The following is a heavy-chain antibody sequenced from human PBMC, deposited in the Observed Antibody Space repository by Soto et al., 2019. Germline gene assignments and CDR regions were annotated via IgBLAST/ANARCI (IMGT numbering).Heavy chain of an antibody. D-gene: IGHD3-10*01. V-gene: IGHV4-34*01. Sequence: PSETLSLTCAVYGGSFSAYYWSWIRQPPGKGLEWIGEINHSGSTNYNPSLKSRVTISVDTSKSQVVLTMTNMDPADTATYYCARYGNRGPDYYYGMDVWGRGTTVTVSS. CDR3: ARYGNRGPDYYYGMDV. CDR2: INHSGST. CDR1: GGSFSAYY. J-gene: IGHJ6*02.